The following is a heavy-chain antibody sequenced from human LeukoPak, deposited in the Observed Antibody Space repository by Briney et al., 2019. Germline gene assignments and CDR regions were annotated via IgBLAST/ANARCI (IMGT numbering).Heavy chain of an antibody. V-gene: IGHV1-3*01. Sequence: GASVKVSCKGCGYTFTSYAIHWVRQAPGQRLEWVGWISAGNGNTKYSQNFQGRVTFISNTSATTALMELRSLRSEAAAVYSCARDSGSGNNDYWGQGTLVTVSS. CDR1: GYTFTSYA. J-gene: IGHJ4*02. D-gene: IGHD1-26*01. CDR3: ARDSGSGNNDY. CDR2: ISAGNGNT.